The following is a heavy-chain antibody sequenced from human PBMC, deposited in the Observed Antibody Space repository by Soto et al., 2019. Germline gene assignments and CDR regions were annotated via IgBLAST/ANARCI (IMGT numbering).Heavy chain of an antibody. CDR2: VYWDDTK. CDR3: AHKGYGDYPLDY. D-gene: IGHD4-17*01. J-gene: IGHJ4*02. V-gene: IGHV2-5*02. CDR1: GFSLSTSGVG. Sequence: QITLKESGPTLVKPTQTLTLTCTFSGFSLSTSGVGVGWIRQPPGKALVWLAVVYWDDTKHYSPSLKSRLTITNDTSKNQVVLTMTSMDPVYTATYFCAHKGYGDYPLDYWGQGTLVTVSS.